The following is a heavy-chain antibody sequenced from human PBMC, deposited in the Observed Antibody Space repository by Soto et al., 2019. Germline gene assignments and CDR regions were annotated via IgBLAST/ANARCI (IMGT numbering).Heavy chain of an antibody. J-gene: IGHJ4*02. CDR3: AKATTNGGWFNPFDS. CDR1: GFSFVNYS. Sequence: GSLRLTCAASGFSFVNYSMNWVRQAPGKWLEWVSGLSGSATSTYSADSVKGRFTISRDNSRDTLFLQMNSLTADDTAVYYCAKATTNGGWFNPFDSWGQGALVTVSS. D-gene: IGHD6-19*01. V-gene: IGHV3-23*01. CDR2: LSGSATST.